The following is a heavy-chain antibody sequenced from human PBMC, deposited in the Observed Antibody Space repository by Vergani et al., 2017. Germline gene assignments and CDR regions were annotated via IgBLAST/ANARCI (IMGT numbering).Heavy chain of an antibody. CDR1: GFTFIMHA. V-gene: IGHV3-23*01. J-gene: IGHJ3*02. D-gene: IGHD6-19*01. Sequence: EVQLLESGGDLVQPGGSLRLSCAASGFTFIMHAMSWVRQAPGKGLEWVSTLSASDRRTHYADSVKGRFTISRDNSKNTLFLHMNSLRPEDTAVYYCAKVGRSEVAGTFGAFHIRGQGGNATVSS. CDR3: AKVGRSEVAGTFGAFHI. CDR2: LSASDRRT.